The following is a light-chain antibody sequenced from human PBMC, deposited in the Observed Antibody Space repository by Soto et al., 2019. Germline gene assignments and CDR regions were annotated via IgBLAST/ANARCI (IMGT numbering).Light chain of an antibody. Sequence: QSALTQPASVSGSPGQSITISCTGTSCDVGGYHYVSWYQQLPGKAPKLMIYEVTKRPSGVSNRFSGSKSDNTASLTISGLQAEDEADYYCSAYTTRSAVFGTGTKLTVL. J-gene: IGLJ1*01. CDR1: SCDVGGYHY. CDR3: SAYTTRSAV. V-gene: IGLV2-14*01. CDR2: EVT.